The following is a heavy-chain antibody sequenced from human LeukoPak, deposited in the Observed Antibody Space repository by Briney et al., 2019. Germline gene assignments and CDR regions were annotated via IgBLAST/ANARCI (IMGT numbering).Heavy chain of an antibody. Sequence: PGGSLRLSCAPSGFTFSFYAMSWVRQAPGKGLEWVSIINGSGDRTYYADSVKGRFTVSRDNSENTLYMQMKSLRAEDTAVYYCVSQTYSGSDRYYFDYWGQGTLVTVSS. CDR1: GFTFSFYA. D-gene: IGHD1-26*01. V-gene: IGHV3-23*01. CDR2: INGSGDRT. CDR3: VSQTYSGSDRYYFDY. J-gene: IGHJ4*02.